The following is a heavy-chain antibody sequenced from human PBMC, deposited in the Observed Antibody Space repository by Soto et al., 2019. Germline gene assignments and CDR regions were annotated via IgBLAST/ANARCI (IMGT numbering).Heavy chain of an antibody. CDR2: IYYSGST. CDR3: ARERDLKGVMDV. J-gene: IGHJ6*02. V-gene: IGHV4-59*01. Sequence: SETLSLTCTVSGGSISSYYWSWIRQPPGKGLEWIGYIYYSGSTNYNPSLKSRVTISVDTSKNQFSLKLSSVTAADTAVYYCARERDLKGVMDVWGQGTTVTVCS. CDR1: GGSISSYY.